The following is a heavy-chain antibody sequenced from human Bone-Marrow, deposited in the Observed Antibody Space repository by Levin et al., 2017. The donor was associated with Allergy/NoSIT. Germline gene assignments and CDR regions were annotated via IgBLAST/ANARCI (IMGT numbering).Heavy chain of an antibody. J-gene: IGHJ5*02. CDR2: IYWDDAE. CDR1: GFSLSTSGVG. Sequence: SGPTLVKPTQTLTLTCTFSGFSLSTSGVGVGWFRQPPGKALEWLALIYWDDAERYSPSLQSRLTIAKDTSKKQVVLTMTNMDPADTATYYCARRTWQYYGRSGYPLFDRWGQGTLVTVSS. V-gene: IGHV2-5*02. D-gene: IGHD3-22*01. CDR3: ARRTWQYYGRSGYPLFDR.